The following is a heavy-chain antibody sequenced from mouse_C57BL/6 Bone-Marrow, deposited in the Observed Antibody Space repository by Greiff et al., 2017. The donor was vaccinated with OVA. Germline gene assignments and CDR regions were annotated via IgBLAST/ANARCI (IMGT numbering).Heavy chain of an antibody. CDR1: GYTFTSYW. Sequence: QVQLQQSGAELVKPGASVKLSCKASGYTFTSYWMHWVKQRPGQGLEWIGMIHPNSGSTNYNEKFKSKATLTVDKSSSTAYMQLSSLTSEDSAVYYCARRNYYYGSSPHYFAYWGQGTTLTVSS. V-gene: IGHV1-64*01. CDR2: IHPNSGST. J-gene: IGHJ2*01. D-gene: IGHD1-1*01. CDR3: ARRNYYYGSSPHYFAY.